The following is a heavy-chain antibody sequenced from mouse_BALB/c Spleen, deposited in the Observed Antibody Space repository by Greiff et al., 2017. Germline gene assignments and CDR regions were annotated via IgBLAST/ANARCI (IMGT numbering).Heavy chain of an antibody. CDR2: ISSGSSTI. Sequence: EVKLMESGGGLVQPGGSRKLSCAASGFTFSSFGMHWVRQAPEKGLEWVAYISSGSSTIYYADTVKGRFTISRDNPKNTLFLQMTSLRSEDTAMYYCAREASYDYFDYWGQGTTLTVSS. J-gene: IGHJ2*01. V-gene: IGHV5-17*02. CDR3: AREASYDYFDY. CDR1: GFTFSSFG. D-gene: IGHD2-3*01.